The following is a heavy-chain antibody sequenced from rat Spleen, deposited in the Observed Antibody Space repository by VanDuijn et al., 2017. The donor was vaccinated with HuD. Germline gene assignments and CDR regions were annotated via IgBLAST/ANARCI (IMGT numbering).Heavy chain of an antibody. D-gene: IGHD1-1*01. J-gene: IGHJ3*01. V-gene: IGHV3-3*01. CDR3: ARSEGVHYYLPFAD. Sequence: EVQLQESGPGLVKPSQSLSLTCSVTGYSITSNYWGWIRKFPGNELEWMGYINSAGTTNYNPSLKSRISITRDTSKTQFFLQVSSVTTEDTATYYCARSEGVHYYLPFADWGQGTLVTISS. CDR2: INSAGTT. CDR1: GYSITSNY.